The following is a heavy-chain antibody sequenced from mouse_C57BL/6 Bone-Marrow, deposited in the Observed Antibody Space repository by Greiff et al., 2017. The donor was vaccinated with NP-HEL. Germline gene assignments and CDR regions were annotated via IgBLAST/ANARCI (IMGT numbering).Heavy chain of an antibody. CDR2: ISSGSSTI. V-gene: IGHV5-17*01. J-gene: IGHJ2*01. CDR3: ARDGTDY. Sequence: EVKLMESGGGLVKPGGSLKLSCAASGFTFSDYGMHWVRQAPEKGLEWVAYISSGSSTIYYADTVKGRFTISRDNAKNTLFLRMTSLRSEDTAMYYCARDGTDYWGQGTTLTVSS. D-gene: IGHD1-1*01. CDR1: GFTFSDYG.